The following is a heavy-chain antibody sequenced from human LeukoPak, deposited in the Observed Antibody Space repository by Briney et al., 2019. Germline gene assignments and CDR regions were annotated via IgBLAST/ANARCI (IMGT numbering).Heavy chain of an antibody. CDR3: GREMLSYGDCIDY. J-gene: IGHJ4*02. Sequence: ASVKVSCKASGYTFTTYYMHWVRQAPGQGLEWMGVINPRSDSTTYAQKFQGRLTMTRDSSTSTIYMELSSLRSDDTAVYYCGREMLSYGDCIDYWGQGTLVTVSS. D-gene: IGHD4-17*01. CDR2: INPRSDST. V-gene: IGHV1-46*01. CDR1: GYTFTTYY.